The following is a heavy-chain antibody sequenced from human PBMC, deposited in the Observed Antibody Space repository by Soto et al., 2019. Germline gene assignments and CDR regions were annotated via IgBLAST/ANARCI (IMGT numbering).Heavy chain of an antibody. CDR1: GGSISSYY. D-gene: IGHD6-19*01. Sequence: QVQLQESGPGRVKPSETLSLTCTVSGGSISSYYWSWIRQPPGKGLEWIGYIYYSGSTNYNPSLKSRVTISVDTSKNQFSLKLSAVTAADTAVYYCARQVGGWAPWYFDYWGQGTLVTVSS. V-gene: IGHV4-59*08. J-gene: IGHJ4*02. CDR2: IYYSGST. CDR3: ARQVGGWAPWYFDY.